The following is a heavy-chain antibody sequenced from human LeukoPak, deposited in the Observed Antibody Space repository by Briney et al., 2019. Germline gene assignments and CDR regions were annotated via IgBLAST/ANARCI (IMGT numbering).Heavy chain of an antibody. V-gene: IGHV3-20*04. CDR1: GFTFSKAW. Sequence: PGGSLRLSCAASGFTFSKAWMNWVRQAPGKGLEWVSGINWNGGSTGYADSVKGRFTISRDNAKNSLYLQMNSLRAEDTALYYCARVWGSGSSTFDYWGQGTLVTVSS. CDR2: INWNGGST. J-gene: IGHJ4*02. CDR3: ARVWGSGSSTFDY. D-gene: IGHD1-26*01.